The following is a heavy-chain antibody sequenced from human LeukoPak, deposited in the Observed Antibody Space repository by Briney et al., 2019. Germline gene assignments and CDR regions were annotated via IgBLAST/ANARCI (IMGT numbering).Heavy chain of an antibody. J-gene: IGHJ4*02. V-gene: IGHV3-74*01. Sequence: PGGSLRLSCAASGFTFSSYWMHWVRHAPGKGLVWVSRINSDGSSTSYADSVKGRFTISRDNAKNTLYLQMNSLRAEDTAVYYCAREGRYIWFGELGTNYYFDYWGQGTLVTVSS. CDR2: INSDGSST. D-gene: IGHD3-10*01. CDR1: GFTFSSYW. CDR3: AREGRYIWFGELGTNYYFDY.